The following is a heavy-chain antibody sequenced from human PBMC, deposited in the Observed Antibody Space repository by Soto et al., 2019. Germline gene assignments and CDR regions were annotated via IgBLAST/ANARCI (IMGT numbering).Heavy chain of an antibody. V-gene: IGHV3-23*01. CDR1: GFTFSSYA. Sequence: PGGSLRLSCAASGFTFSSYAMSWVRQAPGKGLEWVSAISGSGGSTYYADSVKGRFTISRDNSKNTLYLQMNSLRAEDTAVYYCAKDYYDSSGYIGAFDIWGQGTMVTVSS. J-gene: IGHJ3*02. CDR3: AKDYYDSSGYIGAFDI. D-gene: IGHD3-22*01. CDR2: ISGSGGST.